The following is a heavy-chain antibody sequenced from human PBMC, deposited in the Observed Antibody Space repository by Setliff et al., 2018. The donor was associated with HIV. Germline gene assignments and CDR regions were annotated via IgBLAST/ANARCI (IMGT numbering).Heavy chain of an antibody. J-gene: IGHJ4*02. CDR3: ATHRIGYCSGDSCSNDY. V-gene: IGHV3-23*01. Sequence: PGGSLRLSCAASGFTFSSYAMTWVRQAPGKGLQWVSAISTSGGSTYYADSVKGRFTVSRDNSKNSLFLQMDSLRAEDTAIYYCATHRIGYCSGDSCSNDYWGQGTMVTVSS. CDR1: GFTFSSYA. D-gene: IGHD2-15*01. CDR2: ISTSGGST.